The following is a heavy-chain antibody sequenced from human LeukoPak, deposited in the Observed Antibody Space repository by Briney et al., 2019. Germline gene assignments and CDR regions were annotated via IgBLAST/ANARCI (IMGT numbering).Heavy chain of an antibody. J-gene: IGHJ4*02. CDR2: TYYRSKWYN. V-gene: IGHV6-1*01. CDR1: GDSVSSNTAA. CDR3: GRMSVSTTPV. Sequence: SQTLSLTCAVSGDSVSSNTAAWNWIRQSPSRGLEWLGRTYYRSKWYNDYAVSVKSRISISPDTSKNQFSLQLNSVTPEDTAVYYCGRMSVSTTPVWGQGTLVTVSS. D-gene: IGHD1-26*01.